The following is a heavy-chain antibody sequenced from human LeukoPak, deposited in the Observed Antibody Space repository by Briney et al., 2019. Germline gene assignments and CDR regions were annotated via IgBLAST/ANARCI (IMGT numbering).Heavy chain of an antibody. V-gene: IGHV1-18*01. CDR3: ARDIVAVPSSTSRGFGERSAAGY. J-gene: IGHJ4*02. D-gene: IGHD3-10*01. CDR1: GLSLPIFC. CDR2: VQTGKT. Sequence: GPSVTLASRICGLSLPIFCIRWVRHAPRRALEWVGWVQTGKTNYTENLRGRVNPTTDTDTNTVYLGVRSRRSDDTGFYFCARDIVAVPSSTSRGFGERSAAGYWGQGTLVTVSA.